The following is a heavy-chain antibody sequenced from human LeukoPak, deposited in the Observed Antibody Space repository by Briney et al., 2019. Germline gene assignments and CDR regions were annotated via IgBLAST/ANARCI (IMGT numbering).Heavy chain of an antibody. CDR1: GGSISSYY. J-gene: IGHJ4*02. CDR3: ARDPGDRFDY. V-gene: IGHV4-59*12. D-gene: IGHD4-17*01. Sequence: PSETLSLTCTVSGGSISSYYWSWIRQPPGKGLEWIGYIYYSGSTYYNPSLKSRVTISVDTSKNQLSLKLSSVTAADTAVYYCARDPGDRFDYWGQGTLVTVSS. CDR2: IYYSGST.